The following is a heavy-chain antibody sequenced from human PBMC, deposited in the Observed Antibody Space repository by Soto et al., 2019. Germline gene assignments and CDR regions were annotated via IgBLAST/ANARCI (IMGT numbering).Heavy chain of an antibody. D-gene: IGHD6-19*01. CDR1: GYTFTSYG. V-gene: IGHV1-18*01. Sequence: ASVKVSCKASGYTFTSYGISWLRQPPGQGLEWMGWISAYNGNTNYAQKLQGRVTMTTDTSTSTAYMELRSLRSNDKAVYHCARPYSSGWGVFSPWGQGTLVTVSS. J-gene: IGHJ5*02. CDR3: ARPYSSGWGVFSP. CDR2: ISAYNGNT.